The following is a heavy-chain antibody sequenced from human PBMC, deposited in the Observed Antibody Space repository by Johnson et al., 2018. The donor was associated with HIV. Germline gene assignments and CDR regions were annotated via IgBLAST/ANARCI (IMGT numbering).Heavy chain of an antibody. J-gene: IGHJ3*02. CDR1: GFAFSSYA. CDR3: AKASDAFDI. V-gene: IGHV3-23*04. Sequence: VQLVESGGGLVQPGGSLRLSCAASGFAFSSYAMTWVRQAPGKGLEWVSAISGSGGSTYYADTVKGQFTISRDSSKNTLYLQMNTLRADDTAVYYCAKASDAFDIWGQGTMVTVSS. CDR2: ISGSGGST.